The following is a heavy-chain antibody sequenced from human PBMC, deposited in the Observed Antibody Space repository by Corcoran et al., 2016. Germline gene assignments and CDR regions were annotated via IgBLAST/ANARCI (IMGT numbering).Heavy chain of an antibody. J-gene: IGHJ6*02. CDR2: INHSGST. D-gene: IGHD1-20*01. CDR1: GGSFSGYY. Sequence: QVQLQQWGAGLLKPSETLSLTCAVYGGSFSGYYWSWIRQPPGKGLEWIGEINHSGSTNYNPSIKSRVTISVDTSKNQFYLKLSAVTAADTAVYYCARGPANWNYCGMDVWGQGTTVTVSS. V-gene: IGHV4-34*01. CDR3: ARGPANWNYCGMDV.